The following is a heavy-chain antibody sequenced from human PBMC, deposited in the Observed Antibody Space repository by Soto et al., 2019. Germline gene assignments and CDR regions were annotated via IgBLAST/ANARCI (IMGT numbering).Heavy chain of an antibody. CDR1: GDRFVDLG. V-gene: IGHV5-10-1*01. CDR3: CVGYSSGCYLPDFDY. J-gene: IGHJ4*02. CDR2: IDPSDSYT. D-gene: IGHD6-19*01. Sequence: KVAGDRFVDLGSRRVSNKTGKRLEWMGRIDPSDSYTNYSPSFQVHVTISADKSISTAYLQWSSLKASDTAMYYCCVGYSSGCYLPDFDYWGQGTLVTVSS.